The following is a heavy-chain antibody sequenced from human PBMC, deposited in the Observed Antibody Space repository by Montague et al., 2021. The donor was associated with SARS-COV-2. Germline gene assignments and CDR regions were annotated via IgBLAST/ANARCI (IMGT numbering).Heavy chain of an antibody. V-gene: IGHV4-38-2*02. CDR1: GYFIGTGYY. D-gene: IGHD2-21*02. J-gene: IGHJ4*02. CDR3: ARGRVTRAGFDY. Sequence: ETLSLTCSVSGYFIGTGYYWGWIRQSPGKGLEWIGSNYLHGDAYYNPSLNSRVTISLDTSNNQFSLRLTSVTTPDTAVYYCARGRVTRAGFDYWGQGIRVIVSS. CDR2: NYLHGDA.